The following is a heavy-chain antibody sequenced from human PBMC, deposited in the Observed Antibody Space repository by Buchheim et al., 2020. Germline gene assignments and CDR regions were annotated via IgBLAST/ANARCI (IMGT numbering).Heavy chain of an antibody. CDR2: IGGSGSTT. D-gene: IGHD6-13*01. J-gene: IGHJ5*02. V-gene: IGHV3-23*01. CDR3: AKGPAADRVGWFDP. Sequence: EVQLLESGGGLVQPGGSLRLSCAASGFTFSNYGMNWVRQAPGKGLDWVSAIGGSGSTTYYADSVKGRVTISRDHYKNMLFLQINNLRVEDTAVYYCAKGPAADRVGWFDPWGQVT. CDR1: GFTFSNYG.